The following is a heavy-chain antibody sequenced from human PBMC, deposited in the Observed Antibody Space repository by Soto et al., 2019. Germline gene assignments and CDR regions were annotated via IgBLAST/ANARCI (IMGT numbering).Heavy chain of an antibody. J-gene: IGHJ4*02. Sequence: QLQLQESGPGLVKPSETLSLTCTVSGGSISSSSYYWGWIRQPPVKGLEWIGSISYSGSTYYNTSLKSRVSISVDTSKNQFSLKVSSVTAADADVYYCAIHYGDPYNYRGQGTLVTASS. CDR1: GGSISSSSYY. V-gene: IGHV4-39*01. D-gene: IGHD4-17*01. CDR2: ISYSGST. CDR3: AIHYGDPYNY.